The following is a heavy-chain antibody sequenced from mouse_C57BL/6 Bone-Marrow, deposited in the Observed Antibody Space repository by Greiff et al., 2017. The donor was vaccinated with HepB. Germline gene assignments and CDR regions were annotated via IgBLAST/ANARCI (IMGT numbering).Heavy chain of an antibody. D-gene: IGHD1-1*01. Sequence: EVMLVESGGGLVKPGGSLKLSCAASGFTFSSYAMSWVRQTPEKRLEWVATISDGGSYTYYPDNVKGRFTISRDNAKNNLYLQMSHLKSEDTAMYYCARGHYYGSSFYYFDYWGQGTTLTVSS. CDR2: ISDGGSYT. CDR3: ARGHYYGSSFYYFDY. V-gene: IGHV5-4*03. J-gene: IGHJ2*01. CDR1: GFTFSSYA.